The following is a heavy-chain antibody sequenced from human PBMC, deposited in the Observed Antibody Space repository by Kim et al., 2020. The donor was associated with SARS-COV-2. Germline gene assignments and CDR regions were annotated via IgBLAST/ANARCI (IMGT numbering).Heavy chain of an antibody. CDR2: IIPIFGTA. V-gene: IGHV1-69*13. CDR3: ARVSSPGSTSTLTPDYYYYGMDV. Sequence: SVKVSCKASGGTFSSYAISWVRQAPGQGLEWMGGIIPIFGTANYAQKFQGRVTITADESTSTAYMELSSLRSEDTAVYYCARVSSPGSTSTLTPDYYYYGMDVWGQGTTVTVSS. D-gene: IGHD2-2*01. CDR1: GGTFSSYA. J-gene: IGHJ6*02.